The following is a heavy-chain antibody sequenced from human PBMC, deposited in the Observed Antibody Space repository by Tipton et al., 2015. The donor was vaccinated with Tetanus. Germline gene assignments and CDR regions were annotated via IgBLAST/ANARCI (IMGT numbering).Heavy chain of an antibody. CDR2: IFSDDDGT. Sequence: SLRLSCAASGFTFRTYDMSWVRQAPGKGLEWVSVIFSDDDGTYHADSVKGRFSISRDNSRSTLYLQMNSLRPEDTAVYYCAKEFQRARIRFFDSWGQGTQVTASS. D-gene: IGHD2-15*01. CDR1: GFTFRTYD. CDR3: AKEFQRARIRFFDS. J-gene: IGHJ4*02. V-gene: IGHV3-23*03.